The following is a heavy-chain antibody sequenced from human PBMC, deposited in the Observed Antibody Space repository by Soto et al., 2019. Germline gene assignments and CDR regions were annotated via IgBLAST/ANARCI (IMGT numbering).Heavy chain of an antibody. J-gene: IGHJ4*02. CDR2: FDPEDGET. CDR3: ARGDKFSLYPPLDF. Sequence: ASVKVSCKVSGYTLTELPMHWVRQAPGKGLEWMGGFDPEDGETIYAQKFQGRVTMTEDTSTDTAYMELSSLRSEDTAVYYCARGDKFSLYPPLDFWAEGTLVTVSS. V-gene: IGHV1-24*01. CDR1: GYTLTELP. D-gene: IGHD3-16*02.